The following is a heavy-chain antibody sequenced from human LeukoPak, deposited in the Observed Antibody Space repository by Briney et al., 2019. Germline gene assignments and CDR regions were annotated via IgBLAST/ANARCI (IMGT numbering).Heavy chain of an antibody. CDR3: ARDNIVVVPAAQWWGFDY. V-gene: IGHV1-2*02. CDR1: GYTFTGYY. Sequence: ASVKVSCKASGYTFTGYYMHWVRQAPGQGLEWMGWINPNSGGTNYAQKFQGRVTMTRDTSISTAYMELSRLRSDDTAVYYCARDNIVVVPAAQWWGFDYWGQGTLVPSPQ. CDR2: INPNSGGT. D-gene: IGHD2-2*01. J-gene: IGHJ4*02.